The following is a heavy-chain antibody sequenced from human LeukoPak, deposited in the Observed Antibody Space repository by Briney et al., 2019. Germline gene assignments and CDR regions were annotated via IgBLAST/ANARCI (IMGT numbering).Heavy chain of an antibody. J-gene: IGHJ4*02. CDR2: TYYRSKWYN. Sequence: PSQTLSLTCAISGDSVSSNSAAWNWIRQSPSRGLEWLGRTYYRSKWYNDYAVSVKSRITINPDTSKNQFSLQLNSVTPEDTAVYYCARDQLYEDTAMLNTDYWGQGTLVTVSS. CDR1: GDSVSSNSAA. CDR3: ARDQLYEDTAMLNTDY. D-gene: IGHD5-18*01. V-gene: IGHV6-1*01.